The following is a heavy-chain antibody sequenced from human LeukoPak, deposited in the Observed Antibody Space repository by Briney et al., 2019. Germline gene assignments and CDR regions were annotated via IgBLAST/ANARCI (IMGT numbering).Heavy chain of an antibody. D-gene: IGHD3-16*02. CDR1: GFTFSSYA. CDR2: ISGSGGST. J-gene: IGHJ3*02. Sequence: PGGSLTLSCAASGFTFSSYAMSWVRQAPGKGLEWVSAISGSGGSTYYADSVKGRFTISRDNSKNTLYLQMNSLRAEDTAVYYCAKGRVWGSYPPNDAFDIWGQGTMVTVSS. V-gene: IGHV3-23*01. CDR3: AKGRVWGSYPPNDAFDI.